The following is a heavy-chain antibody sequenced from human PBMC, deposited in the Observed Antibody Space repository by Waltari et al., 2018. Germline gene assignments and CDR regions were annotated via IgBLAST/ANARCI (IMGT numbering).Heavy chain of an antibody. V-gene: IGHV4-59*01. D-gene: IGHD6-19*01. Sequence: QVQLQESGPGLVKPSETLSLTCTVSGGSISSYYWSWIRQPPGKGLEWIGYIYYSGSSNYNPSPKSRGTLSVDPSKNQVSLKLSSVTAADTAVYYCARSSSTGYSSGWPDYWGQGTLVTVSS. J-gene: IGHJ4*02. CDR3: ARSSSTGYSSGWPDY. CDR2: IYYSGSS. CDR1: GGSISSYY.